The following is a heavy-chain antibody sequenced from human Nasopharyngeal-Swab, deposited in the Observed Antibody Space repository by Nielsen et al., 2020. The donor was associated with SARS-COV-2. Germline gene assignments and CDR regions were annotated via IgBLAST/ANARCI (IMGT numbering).Heavy chain of an antibody. Sequence: AISGSGGSTYYADSVKGRFTISGDNSKNTLYLQMNSLRAEDTAVYYCATSYYYDSSGPMGVLDYWGQGTLVTVSS. CDR2: ISGSGGST. V-gene: IGHV3-23*01. CDR3: ATSYYYDSSGPMGVLDY. D-gene: IGHD3-22*01. J-gene: IGHJ4*02.